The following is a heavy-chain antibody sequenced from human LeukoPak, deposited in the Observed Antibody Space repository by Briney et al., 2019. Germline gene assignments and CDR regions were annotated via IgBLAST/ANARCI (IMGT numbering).Heavy chain of an antibody. V-gene: IGHV1-18*01. J-gene: IGHJ4*02. CDR3: ARWVDTAMVSFSSDY. CDR2: ISAYNGNT. D-gene: IGHD5-18*01. Sequence: ASVKVSCKASGYTFTSYGISWVRQAPGQGLEWMGWISAYNGNTDYAQKLQGRVTMTTDTSTSTAYMELRSLRSDDTAVYYCARWVDTAMVSFSSDYWGQGTLVTVSS. CDR1: GYTFTSYG.